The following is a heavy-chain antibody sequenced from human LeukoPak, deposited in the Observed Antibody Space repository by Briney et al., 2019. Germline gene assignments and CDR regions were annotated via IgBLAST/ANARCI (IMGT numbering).Heavy chain of an antibody. Sequence: ASVKVSCKASGYTFTSYGISWVRQAPGQGLEWMGWISAYNGNTNHAQKLQGRVTMTTDTSTSTAYMELRSLRSDDTAVYYCARDWIVTRYYYGMDVWGQGTTVTVSS. D-gene: IGHD1-14*01. V-gene: IGHV1-18*01. CDR2: ISAYNGNT. J-gene: IGHJ6*02. CDR1: GYTFTSYG. CDR3: ARDWIVTRYYYGMDV.